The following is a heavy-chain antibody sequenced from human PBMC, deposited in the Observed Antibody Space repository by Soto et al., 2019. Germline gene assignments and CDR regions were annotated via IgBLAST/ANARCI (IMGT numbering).Heavy chain of an antibody. D-gene: IGHD1-7*01. CDR1: GFTFSTYA. CDR2: INERGGSP. Sequence: EVQLLESGGGLVQPGGSLRLSCADSGFTFSTYALSWVRQAPGKGLEWVSAINERGGSPYYTDSVKGRFTISRDNSKNTLYLQMNRLRAEDTALYYCAKDKSGTTAFDLWGQGTMVTVCS. CDR3: AKDKSGTTAFDL. V-gene: IGHV3-23*01. J-gene: IGHJ3*01.